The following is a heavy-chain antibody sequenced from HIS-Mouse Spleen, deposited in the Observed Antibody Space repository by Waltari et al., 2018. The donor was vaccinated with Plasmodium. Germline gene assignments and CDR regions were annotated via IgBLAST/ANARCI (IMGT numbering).Heavy chain of an antibody. D-gene: IGHD3-3*01. CDR3: ARQLAYYDFWSGYSRGYYFDY. Sequence: QLQLQESGPGLVKPSETLSLTCTVSGGSLSRSSYSWGWIRKPPGKGLEWIGSIYYSGSTYYNPSLKSRVTISVDTSKNQFSLKLSSVTAADTAVYYCARQLAYYDFWSGYSRGYYFDYWGQGTLVTVSS. J-gene: IGHJ4*02. V-gene: IGHV4-39*01. CDR1: GGSLSRSSYS. CDR2: IYYSGST.